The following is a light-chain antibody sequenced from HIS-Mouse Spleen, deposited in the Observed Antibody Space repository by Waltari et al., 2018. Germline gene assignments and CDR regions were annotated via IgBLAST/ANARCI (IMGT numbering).Light chain of an antibody. CDR3: SSYTSSSTEV. V-gene: IGLV2-14*03. Sequence: QSALTQPASVSGSPGQSITISCTGTSRDVGGYXYVSWYQQHSGKAPKLMIYDVSNRPSGVSNRFSGSKSGNTASLTISGLQAEDEADYYCSSYTSSSTEVXGGGXKLTVL. CDR1: SRDVGGYXY. J-gene: IGLJ2*01. CDR2: DVS.